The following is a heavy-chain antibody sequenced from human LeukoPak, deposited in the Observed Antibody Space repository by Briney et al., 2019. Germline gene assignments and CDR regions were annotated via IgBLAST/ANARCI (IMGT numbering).Heavy chain of an antibody. CDR2: INPNTGDT. CDR3: ARSRRVGNGEYPDY. V-gene: IGHV1-2*02. D-gene: IGHD3-10*01. J-gene: IGHJ4*02. Sequence: ASVKVSLKASGYTFTGYYMHWVRKTPGQGLEWMGWINPNTGDTNYGRKFQGRVTMTRDTSINTAYMELRSLRSDDTAVNYCARSRRVGNGEYPDYWGQGTLVTVSS. CDR1: GYTFTGYY.